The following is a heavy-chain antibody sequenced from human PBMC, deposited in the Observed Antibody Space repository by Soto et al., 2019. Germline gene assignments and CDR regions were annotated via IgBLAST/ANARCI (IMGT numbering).Heavy chain of an antibody. Sequence: GSLRLSCAASGFTFSVHGMHWVRQAPGKGLEWVAVIWYDGSDKNYADSVKGRVTISRDNSKNTLYLQMNSLRAEDTAVYYCVRSAGTKGNYYYYGMDVWGQGTTVTVSS. V-gene: IGHV3-33*01. J-gene: IGHJ6*02. CDR3: VRSAGTKGNYYYYGMDV. D-gene: IGHD1-1*01. CDR2: IWYDGSDK. CDR1: GFTFSVHG.